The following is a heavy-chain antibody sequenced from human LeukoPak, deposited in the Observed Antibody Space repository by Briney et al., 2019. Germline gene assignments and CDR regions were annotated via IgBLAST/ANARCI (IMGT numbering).Heavy chain of an antibody. CDR1: GGSFSGYY. V-gene: IGHV4-34*01. J-gene: IGHJ4*02. CDR3: ARAYGSGSDRDGDFDH. CDR2: INHSGST. Sequence: SETLSLTCAVDGGSFSGYYWSWIRQPPGKGLKWIGEINHSGSTNYNPSLKSRVTISVDTSKNQFSLKLSSVTAADTAVYYCARAYGSGSDRDGDFDHWGQGTLVTVSS. D-gene: IGHD3-10*01.